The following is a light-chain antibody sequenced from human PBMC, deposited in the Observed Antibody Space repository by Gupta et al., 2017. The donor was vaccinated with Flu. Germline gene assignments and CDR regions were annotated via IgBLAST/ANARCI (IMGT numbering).Light chain of an antibody. CDR3: HQSGSWPPSWT. V-gene: IGKV3-15*01. Sequence: SVSPGEHAALLCSASNPLGRTLARCQQKPGQSPTILIYGAAARAASVPPRFSGSTSATEFNRLTRGLQSEDFATYYCHQSGSWPPSWTCGRGTKLEIK. CDR1: NPLGRT. CDR2: GAA. J-gene: IGKJ1*01.